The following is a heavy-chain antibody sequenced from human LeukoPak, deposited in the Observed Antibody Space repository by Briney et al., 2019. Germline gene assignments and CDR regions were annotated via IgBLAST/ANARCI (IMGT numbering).Heavy chain of an antibody. Sequence: PSETLSITCTVSGDSISSYYWSWIRQPPGKGLEWIGYIYYSGSTSYNPSLKSRVTISVDTSKNHFSLNLSSVTAADTAVYYCARLSASSAYYPADYWGQGTLVTVSS. D-gene: IGHD3-22*01. V-gene: IGHV4-59*01. CDR3: ARLSASSAYYPADY. CDR1: GDSISSYY. CDR2: IYYSGST. J-gene: IGHJ4*02.